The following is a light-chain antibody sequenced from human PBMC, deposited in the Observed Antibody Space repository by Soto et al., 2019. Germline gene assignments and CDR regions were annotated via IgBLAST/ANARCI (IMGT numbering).Light chain of an antibody. Sequence: DIQMTQSTSSLSASVGDRVIITCRASQTISSHLNWYQQKPGKAPNLLVYAASSLQSGVPSRFSGSGSGTDFTLTISSLQPEDFATYYCQQTYSTPYTFGQGTRLENK. CDR2: AAS. J-gene: IGKJ5*01. CDR3: QQTYSTPYT. CDR1: QTISSH. V-gene: IGKV1-39*01.